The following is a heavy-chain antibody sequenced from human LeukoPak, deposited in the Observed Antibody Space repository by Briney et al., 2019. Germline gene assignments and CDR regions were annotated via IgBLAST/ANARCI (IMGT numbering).Heavy chain of an antibody. CDR1: GFTFSSNY. J-gene: IGHJ3*02. CDR2: IYSGGST. V-gene: IGHV3-53*01. CDR3: ARLDTAMVYAFDI. D-gene: IGHD5-18*01. Sequence: PGGSLRLSCAASGFTFSSNYMSWVRQAPGKGLEWVSVIYSGGSTYYADSVKGRFTISRDNSKNTLYLQMNSLRAEDTAVYYCARLDTAMVYAFDIWGQGTMFTVSS.